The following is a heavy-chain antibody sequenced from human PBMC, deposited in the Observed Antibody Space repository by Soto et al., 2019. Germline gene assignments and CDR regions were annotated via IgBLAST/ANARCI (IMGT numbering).Heavy chain of an antibody. V-gene: IGHV4-34*01. CDR3: ARGPLKSFPRPKTYYYYYMDV. CDR1: GGSFSGYY. D-gene: IGHD1-26*01. J-gene: IGHJ6*03. Sequence: QVQLQQWGAGLLKPSETLSLTCAVYGGSFSGYYWSWIRQPPGKGLEWIGEINHSGSTNYNPSLKSRVTISVDTTKNQFSLKLSSVTAADTAVYYCARGPLKSFPRPKTYYYYYMDVWGKGTTVTVSS. CDR2: INHSGST.